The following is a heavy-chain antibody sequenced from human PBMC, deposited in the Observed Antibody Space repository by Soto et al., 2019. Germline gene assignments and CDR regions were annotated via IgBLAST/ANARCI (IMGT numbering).Heavy chain of an antibody. CDR3: ARCRDAFGFDS. D-gene: IGHD2-15*01. J-gene: IGHJ4*01. CDR2: IHYRGKT. CDR1: GGSINSGGYY. Sequence: ASETLSLTCNVSGGSINSGGYYWGWIRQHPGKGLEWIGYIHYRGKTSYNPSLESRGSISLDKSGKHFSLKLTSVTVADTAVYYCARCRDAFGFDSWGHGTLVTVSS. V-gene: IGHV4-31*03.